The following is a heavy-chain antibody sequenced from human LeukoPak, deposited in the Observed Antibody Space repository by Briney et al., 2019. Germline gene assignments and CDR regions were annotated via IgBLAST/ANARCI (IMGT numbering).Heavy chain of an antibody. V-gene: IGHV3-7*01. J-gene: IGHJ4*02. CDR2: IKQDGSEK. CDR1: GFTFSSYW. Sequence: GGSLRLSCAASGFTFSSYWMSWVRQAPGKGLEWVANIKQDGSEKYYVDSVKGRFTISRDNAKNSLYLQMNSLIAEDTAVYYCARDRRGYSGYDAGGYWGQGTLVTVSS. CDR3: ARDRRGYSGYDAGGY. D-gene: IGHD5-12*01.